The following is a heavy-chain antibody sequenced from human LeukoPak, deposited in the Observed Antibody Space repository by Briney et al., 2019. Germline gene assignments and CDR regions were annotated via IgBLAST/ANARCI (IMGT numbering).Heavy chain of an antibody. Sequence: GGSLRLSCAASGFTFSSYWMHWVRQAPGKGLVWVSRINSDGSSTSYADSVKGRFTVSRDNAKNTLYLQMNSLRAEDTAVYYCARAEYCSGGSCYPAYGMDVWGQGTTVTVSS. J-gene: IGHJ6*02. CDR2: INSDGSST. CDR3: ARAEYCSGGSCYPAYGMDV. V-gene: IGHV3-74*01. D-gene: IGHD2-15*01. CDR1: GFTFSSYW.